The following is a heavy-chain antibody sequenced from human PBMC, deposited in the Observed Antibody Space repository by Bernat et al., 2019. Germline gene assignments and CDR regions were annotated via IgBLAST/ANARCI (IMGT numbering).Heavy chain of an antibody. CDR2: IYYSGST. Sequence: QLQLQESGPGLVKPSETLSLTCTVSGGSISSSSYYWGWIRQPPGKGLEWIGSIYYSGSTYYNPSLKSRVTISVDTSKNQFSLKLSSVTAADTAVYYCARQGVIADYYYYGMDVWGQGTTVTVSS. V-gene: IGHV4-39*01. CDR1: GGSISSSSYY. J-gene: IGHJ6*02. D-gene: IGHD2-21*01. CDR3: ARQGVIADYYYYGMDV.